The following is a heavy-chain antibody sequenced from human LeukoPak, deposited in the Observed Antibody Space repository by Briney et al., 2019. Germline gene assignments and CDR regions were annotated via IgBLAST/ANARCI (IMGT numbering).Heavy chain of an antibody. J-gene: IGHJ4*02. D-gene: IGHD3-10*01. CDR2: INPNSGGT. V-gene: IGHV1-2*06. CDR3: ARVTMVRGVIIPYDY. CDR1: GYTFTGYY. Sequence: ASVKVSCKASGYTFTGYYMHWVRQAPGQGLEWMGRINPNSGGTNYAQKFQGRVTMTMDTSISTAYLELSRLRSDDTAVYYCARVTMVRGVIIPYDYWGQGTLVTVSS.